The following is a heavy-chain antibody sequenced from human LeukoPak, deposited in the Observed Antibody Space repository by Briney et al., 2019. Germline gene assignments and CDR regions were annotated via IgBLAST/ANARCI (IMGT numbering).Heavy chain of an antibody. D-gene: IGHD4-11*01. Sequence: GGSLRLSCAASGFTFSSYSMNWVRQAPGKGLEWVSSISSSSYIYYADSVKGRFTISRDNAKNSLYLQMNSLRAEDTAVYYCAREINDYSDYGLDAFDIWGQGTMVTVSS. CDR2: ISSSSYI. CDR3: AREINDYSDYGLDAFDI. J-gene: IGHJ3*02. V-gene: IGHV3-21*01. CDR1: GFTFSSYS.